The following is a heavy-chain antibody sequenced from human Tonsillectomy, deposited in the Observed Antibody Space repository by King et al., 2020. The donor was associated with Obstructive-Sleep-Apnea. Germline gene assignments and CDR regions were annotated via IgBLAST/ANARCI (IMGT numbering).Heavy chain of an antibody. CDR3: ARLAHGRFDN. Sequence: VQLQESGPGLVKPSETLSLTCTVSGGSINMYYWSWIRQPPGKGLEWVGYIYYSGSSNYNPSLQSRVTLSVDTPKNQFSLRLSSVTAADTAVYYCARLAHGRFDNWGQGTLVTVSS. V-gene: IGHV4-59*01. D-gene: IGHD5-24*01. J-gene: IGHJ4*02. CDR2: IYYSGSS. CDR1: GGSINMYY.